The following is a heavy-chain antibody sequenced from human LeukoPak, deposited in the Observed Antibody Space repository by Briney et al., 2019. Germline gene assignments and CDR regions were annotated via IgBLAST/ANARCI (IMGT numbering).Heavy chain of an antibody. J-gene: IGHJ4*02. CDR3: ATDLPQYGY. Sequence: GASVKVSCKASGYTFTSYYMHWVRQAPGQGLEWMGGFDCEDGETIYAQKFQGRVTMTEDTSTDTAYMELSSLRSEDTAVYYCATDLPQYGYWGQGTLVTVSS. V-gene: IGHV1-24*01. CDR1: GYTFTSYY. CDR2: FDCEDGET. D-gene: IGHD4-11*01.